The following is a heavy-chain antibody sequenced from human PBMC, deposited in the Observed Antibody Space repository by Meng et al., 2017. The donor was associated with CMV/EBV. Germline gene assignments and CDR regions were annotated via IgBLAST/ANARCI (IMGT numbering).Heavy chain of an antibody. J-gene: IGHJ1*01. V-gene: IGHV3-21*01. CDR2: ISSSSSYI. CDR3: ARDPSITPGQH. CDR1: GFTFSSYG. Sequence: GESLKISCAASGFTFSSYGMHWVRQAPGKGLEWVSSISSSSSYIYYADSVKGRFTISRDNAKNSLYLQMNSLRAEDTAVYYCARDPSITPGQHWGQGTLVTVSS. D-gene: IGHD5-24*01.